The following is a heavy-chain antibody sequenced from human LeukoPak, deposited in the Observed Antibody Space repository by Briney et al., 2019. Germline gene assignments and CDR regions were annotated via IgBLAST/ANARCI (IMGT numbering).Heavy chain of an antibody. CDR3: ARDTSGSYFDY. V-gene: IGHV3-7*01. J-gene: IGHJ4*02. Sequence: PGGSLRLSCAASGFTFSSYWMSWVRQAPGKGLEWVANIKQDGSEKYYVDSVKGRFTTSRDNAKNSLYLQMNSLRAEDTAVYYCARDTSGSYFDYWGQGTLVTVSS. CDR1: GFTFSSYW. CDR2: IKQDGSEK. D-gene: IGHD1-26*01.